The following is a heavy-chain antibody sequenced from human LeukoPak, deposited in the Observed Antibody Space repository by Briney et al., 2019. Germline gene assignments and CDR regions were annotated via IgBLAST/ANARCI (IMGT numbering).Heavy chain of an antibody. D-gene: IGHD3-22*01. CDR2: IYYSGST. J-gene: IGHJ6*02. V-gene: IGHV4-39*07. Sequence: PSETLSLTCTVSGGSISSSSYYWGWIRQPPGKGLEWIGSIYYSGSTYYNPSLKSRVTISVDTSKNQFSPKLSSVTAADTAVYYCARDLSENTMMSDYYYGMDVWGQGTTVTVSS. CDR3: ARDLSENTMMSDYYYGMDV. CDR1: GGSISSSSYY.